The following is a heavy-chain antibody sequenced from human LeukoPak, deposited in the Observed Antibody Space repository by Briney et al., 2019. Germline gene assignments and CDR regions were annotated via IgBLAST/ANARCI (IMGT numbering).Heavy chain of an antibody. CDR2: INPNSGGT. J-gene: IGHJ4*02. Sequence: GASVKVSCKASGYTFTGYYMHWVRQAPGQGLEWMGWINPNSGGTNYAQKFQGRVTMTRDTSINSVYMELSGLRSDDTAVYHCAREGTPSSLYYFDYWGQGTLVTVSS. CDR1: GYTFTGYY. V-gene: IGHV1-2*02. CDR3: AREGTPSSLYYFDY.